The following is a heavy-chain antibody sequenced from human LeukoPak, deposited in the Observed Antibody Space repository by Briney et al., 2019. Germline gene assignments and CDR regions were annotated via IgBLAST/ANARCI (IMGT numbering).Heavy chain of an antibody. CDR3: ARRDCSSTTCWEYFDY. CDR1: GYSFTSYW. CDR2: IYPGDSDT. Sequence: GESLKISCKGSGYSFTSYWIGWVRQMPGKGLEWMGIIYPGDSDTRYSPSFQGQVTISADKSISTAYLQWSSLKASDTAMYYCARRDCSSTTCWEYFDYWGQGTLVTVSS. D-gene: IGHD2-2*01. J-gene: IGHJ4*02. V-gene: IGHV5-51*01.